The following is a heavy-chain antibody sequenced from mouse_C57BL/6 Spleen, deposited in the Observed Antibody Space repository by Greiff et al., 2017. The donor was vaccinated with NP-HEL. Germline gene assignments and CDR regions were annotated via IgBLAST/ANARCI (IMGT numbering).Heavy chain of an antibody. J-gene: IGHJ2*01. CDR2: IRNKANGYTT. D-gene: IGHD4-1*01. Sequence: EVKLMESGGGLVQPGGSLSLSCAASGFTFTDYYMSWVRQPPGTALEWLGFIRNKANGYTTEYSASVKGRFTISRDNSQSILYLQMNALRAEDSATYYCARYKTGPYYFDYWGQGTTLTVSS. V-gene: IGHV7-3*01. CDR1: GFTFTDYY. CDR3: ARYKTGPYYFDY.